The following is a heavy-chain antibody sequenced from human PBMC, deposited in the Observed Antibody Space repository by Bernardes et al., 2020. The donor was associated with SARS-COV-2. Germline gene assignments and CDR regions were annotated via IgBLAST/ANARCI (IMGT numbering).Heavy chain of an antibody. CDR2: INPNSGGT. J-gene: IGHJ3*02. CDR3: ARDNWNDGEGAFDI. D-gene: IGHD1-1*01. Sequence: ASVKVPRMASGYTFTGYYMHWVRQAPGQGLEWMGWINPNSGGTNYAQKFQGRVTMTRDTSISTAYMELSRLRSDDTAVYYCARDNWNDGEGAFDIWGQGTMVTVSS. V-gene: IGHV1-2*02. CDR1: GYTFTGYY.